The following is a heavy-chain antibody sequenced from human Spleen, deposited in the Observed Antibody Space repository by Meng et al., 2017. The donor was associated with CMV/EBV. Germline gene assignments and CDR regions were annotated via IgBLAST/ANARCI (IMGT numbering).Heavy chain of an antibody. Sequence: SETLSLTCSVSGDSMDSSDYYWGWIRQPPGKGLEWVGSIFYTGSTYYNPSLKSRVTISVDTSKNQFSLKLSSVTAADTAVYYCARAVAGDYWGQGTLVTVSS. CDR3: ARAVAGDY. CDR2: IFYTGST. J-gene: IGHJ4*02. V-gene: IGHV4-39*07. D-gene: IGHD3-10*01. CDR1: GDSMDSSDYY.